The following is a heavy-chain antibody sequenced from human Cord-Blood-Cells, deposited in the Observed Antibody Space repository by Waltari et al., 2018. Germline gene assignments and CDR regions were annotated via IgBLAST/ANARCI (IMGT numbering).Heavy chain of an antibody. J-gene: IGHJ4*02. CDR1: GLSRSRSV. V-gene: IGHV3-73*01. D-gene: IGHD3-10*01. CDR3: TSRYYYGSGSYKYYFDY. Sequence: EVQLVVSGGGLVQPGGALKRSCAASGLSRSRSVMLSVRPVSAKGREWVGRIRSKANSYATAYAESVKGRFTIARDDSKNTAYLQMNSLKTEDTAVYYCTSRYYYGSGSYKYYFDYWGQGTLVTVSS. CDR2: IRSKANSYAT.